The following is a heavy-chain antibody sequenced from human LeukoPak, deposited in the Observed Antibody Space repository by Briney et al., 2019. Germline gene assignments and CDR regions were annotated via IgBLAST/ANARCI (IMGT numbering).Heavy chain of an antibody. CDR1: GFTFSSYG. J-gene: IGHJ4*02. Sequence: PGGSLRLSCAASGFTFSSYGMHWVRQAPGKGLEWVAVISYDGSNKYYADSVKGRFTISRDNSKNTLYLQMNSLRAEDTAVYYCARAATVVTVDGPFDYWGQGTLVTVSS. V-gene: IGHV3-30*03. D-gene: IGHD4-23*01. CDR2: ISYDGSNK. CDR3: ARAATVVTVDGPFDY.